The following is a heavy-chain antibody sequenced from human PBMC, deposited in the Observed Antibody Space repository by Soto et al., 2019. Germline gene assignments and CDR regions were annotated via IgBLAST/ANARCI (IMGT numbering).Heavy chain of an antibody. CDR2: IYWDDDK. V-gene: IGHV2-5*02. CDR1: GFSLNTRGEG. Sequence: QITLEESGPTLVKPTQTLTLTCSFSGFSLNTRGEGVGWIRQPPEKALEWLALIYWDDDKRYSPSLDYRLTITKDTSKNQVLLTMTNMDPVDTATYYCAHRGGMEYFDSWGQGTLVTVSS. D-gene: IGHD3-16*01. CDR3: AHRGGMEYFDS. J-gene: IGHJ4*02.